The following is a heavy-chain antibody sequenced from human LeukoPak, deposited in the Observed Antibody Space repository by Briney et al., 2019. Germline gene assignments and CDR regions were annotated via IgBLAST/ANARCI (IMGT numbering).Heavy chain of an antibody. CDR2: ISSSSSYT. CDR3: ASHKGSGIVATITGRGWFDP. CDR1: GFTFSDYY. J-gene: IGHJ5*02. V-gene: IGHV3-11*06. D-gene: IGHD5-12*01. Sequence: PGGSLRLSCAASGFTFSDYYMSWIRQAPGKGLEWVSYISSSSSYTNYADSVKGRFTISRDNSKNTLYLQMNSLRAEDTAVYYCASHKGSGIVATITGRGWFDPWGQGTLVTVSS.